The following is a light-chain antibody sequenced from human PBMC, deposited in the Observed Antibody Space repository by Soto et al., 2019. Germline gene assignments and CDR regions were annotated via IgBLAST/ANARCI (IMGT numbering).Light chain of an antibody. CDR1: SDYIGNFNF. J-gene: IGLJ1*01. CDR2: EVT. Sequence: QSVLTQPASVSGSPGQSITISCTGTSDYIGNFNFVSWYQQHPGKAPKLMIYEVTKRPSGVSDRFSGSKSGNTASLTISRLQAEDEADYYCSSYITTSSRVFGTGTKVTVL. CDR3: SSYITTSSRV. V-gene: IGLV2-14*01.